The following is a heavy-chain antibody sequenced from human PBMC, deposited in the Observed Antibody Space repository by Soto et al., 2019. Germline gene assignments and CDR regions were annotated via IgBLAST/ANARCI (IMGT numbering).Heavy chain of an antibody. CDR3: ARRYGGTFDY. D-gene: IGHD2-15*01. CDR1: GGSISSYY. Sequence: QVQLQESGPGLVKPSETLSLTCTVSGGSISSYYWSWIRQPPGKGLEWIGYIYYSGSTNYNPSLXRXAXIXXDTSKNQFSLKLSSVTAADTVVYYCARRYGGTFDYWGQGTLVTVSS. J-gene: IGHJ4*02. V-gene: IGHV4-59*08. CDR2: IYYSGST.